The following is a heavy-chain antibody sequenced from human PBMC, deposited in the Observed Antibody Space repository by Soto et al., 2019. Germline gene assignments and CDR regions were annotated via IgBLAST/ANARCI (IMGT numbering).Heavy chain of an antibody. CDR2: IIPILGIA. Sequence: QVQLVQSGAEVKKPGSSVKVSCKASGGTFSSYTISWVRQAPGQGLEWMGRIIPILGIANYAQKFQGRVTITADKSTSTAYMELSSLRSEDTAVYYCARDLGIYGDTNFDLCCRGPLVTVSS. CDR3: ARDLGIYGDTNFDL. D-gene: IGHD4-17*01. J-gene: IGHJ2*01. V-gene: IGHV1-69*08. CDR1: GGTFSSYT.